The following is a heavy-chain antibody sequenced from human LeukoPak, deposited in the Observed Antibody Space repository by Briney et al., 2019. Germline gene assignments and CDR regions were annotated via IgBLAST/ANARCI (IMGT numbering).Heavy chain of an antibody. D-gene: IGHD2-15*01. Sequence: SETLSLTCTVSGVSITTSTHYWAWIRQPPGKELEWIARMFYRGSTYYNASLRSRVTLSVDTSMNHFSLKLSSVTASDTATFYCVRQGGWGGAASLIEFWGQGILVTVSS. CDR2: MFYRGST. V-gene: IGHV4-39*01. J-gene: IGHJ4*02. CDR1: GVSITTSTHY. CDR3: VRQGGWGGAASLIEF.